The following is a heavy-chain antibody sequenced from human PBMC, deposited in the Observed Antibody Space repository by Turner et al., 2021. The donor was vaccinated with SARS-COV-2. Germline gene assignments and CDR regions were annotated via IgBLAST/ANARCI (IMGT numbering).Heavy chain of an antibody. V-gene: IGHV3-48*01. CDR1: GLTLSTYS. J-gene: IGHJ6*02. CDR3: ARDRDYGDYGVYYYGLDV. CDR2: IGISSSTR. Sequence: EVQLVESGGGLVQPGGSLRLPSPDSGLTLSTYSMNWFRQAPGKGLEWVSYIGISSSTRFYADSVKGRFTISRDNAKNSLYLKMNSLRAEDTAVYYCARDRDYGDYGVYYYGLDVWGQGTTVTVSS. D-gene: IGHD4-17*01.